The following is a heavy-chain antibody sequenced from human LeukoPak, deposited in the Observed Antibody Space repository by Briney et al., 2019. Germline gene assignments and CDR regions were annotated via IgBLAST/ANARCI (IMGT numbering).Heavy chain of an antibody. CDR2: VNSDGTRT. CDR1: EISFSSSW. Sequence: PGGSLRLSCAASEISFSSSWMHWVRQGPGKGLVWVSRVNSDGTRTNYADSVKGRFAISRDNAKNSLYLQMNSLRAEDTAVYYCARILYFGFWGQGTLVTVSS. CDR3: ARILYFGF. D-gene: IGHD3-10*01. V-gene: IGHV3-74*01. J-gene: IGHJ4*02.